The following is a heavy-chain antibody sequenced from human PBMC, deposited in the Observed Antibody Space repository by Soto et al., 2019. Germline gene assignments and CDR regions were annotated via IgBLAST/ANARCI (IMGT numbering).Heavy chain of an antibody. CDR3: ARGGVAAAGSPADY. CDR2: INPNSGGT. J-gene: IGHJ4*02. D-gene: IGHD6-13*01. Sequence: ASVKVSCKASGYTFTVYYMHLVRQAPGQGLEWMGWINPNSGGTNYAQKFQGWVTMTRDTSISTAYMELSRLRSDDTAVYYCARGGVAAAGSPADYWGQGTLVTVSS. V-gene: IGHV1-2*04. CDR1: GYTFTVYY.